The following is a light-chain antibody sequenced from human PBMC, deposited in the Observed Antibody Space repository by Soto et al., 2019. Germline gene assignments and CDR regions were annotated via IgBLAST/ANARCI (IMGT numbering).Light chain of an antibody. J-gene: IGKJ5*01. CDR2: DAS. CDR1: QSVTRNY. Sequence: ESALTQSPGTLSLSPGERATVSCRASQSVTRNYLAWYQQKPGQSPRLLFYDASTRAAGVPDRFSGSGSGTDFTLTISRLEPEDFAVYYCQQYGSSSITFGQGTRLEIK. CDR3: QQYGSSSIT. V-gene: IGKV3-20*01.